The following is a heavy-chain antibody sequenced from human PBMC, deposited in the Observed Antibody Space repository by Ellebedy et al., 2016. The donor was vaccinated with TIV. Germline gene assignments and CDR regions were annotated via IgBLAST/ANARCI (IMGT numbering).Heavy chain of an antibody. V-gene: IGHV3-23*01. Sequence: GESLKISCAASGFTLRSYAVNWVRQAPGKGLEWVASISANGDSKYYAGSVKGRFTISRDNSRNTVYLQMRSLRDEDTAVYYCAKDRVGVTVTPAADWGRGTLVTVSA. J-gene: IGHJ4*02. CDR2: ISANGDSK. CDR3: AKDRVGVTVTPAAD. D-gene: IGHD4-17*01. CDR1: GFTLRSYA.